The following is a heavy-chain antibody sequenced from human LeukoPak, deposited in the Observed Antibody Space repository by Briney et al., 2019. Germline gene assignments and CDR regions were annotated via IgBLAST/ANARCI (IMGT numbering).Heavy chain of an antibody. D-gene: IGHD2-8*01. CDR2: IYPDDSDT. J-gene: IGHJ3*02. V-gene: IGHV5-51*01. CDR3: ARRHKTNADAFDI. CDR1: GYSFTSYW. Sequence: GESLKISCKGFGYSFTSYWIGWVRQLPVKGLEWLGIIYPDDSDTRYRPSFQGQVTISADKSITTAYLQWSSLKASDTAIYYCARRHKTNADAFDIWGQGTMVTVSS.